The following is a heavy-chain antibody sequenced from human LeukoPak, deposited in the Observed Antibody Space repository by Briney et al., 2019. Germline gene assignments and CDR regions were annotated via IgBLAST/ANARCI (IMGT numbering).Heavy chain of an antibody. V-gene: IGHV4-34*01. J-gene: IGHJ6*02. D-gene: IGHD3-10*01. CDR3: ARGRSGITMVRGGPGYYYGMDV. CDR2: INHSGST. Sequence: SETLSLTCAVYGGSFSGYYWSWIRQPPGKGLEWIGEINHSGSTNYNPSLKSRVTISVDTSKNQFSLKLSSVTAADTAVYYCARGRSGITMVRGGPGYYYGMDVWGQGTTVTVSS. CDR1: GGSFSGYY.